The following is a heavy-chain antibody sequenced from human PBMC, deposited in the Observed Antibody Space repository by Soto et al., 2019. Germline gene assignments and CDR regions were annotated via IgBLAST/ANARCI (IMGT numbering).Heavy chain of an antibody. CDR1: GGSISSGGYY. CDR2: IYYSGST. V-gene: IGHV4-31*03. D-gene: IGHD2-21*01. Sequence: QVQLQESGPGLVKPSQTLSLTCTVSGGSISSGGYYWSWIRQHPGKGLEWIGYIYYSGSTYYNPSLKRRVTISVDTTKTQFSLKLSSVTAADTAVYYCAASCVGCGGFNYCCMDVWGQGTTVTVSS. J-gene: IGHJ6*02. CDR3: AASCVGCGGFNYCCMDV.